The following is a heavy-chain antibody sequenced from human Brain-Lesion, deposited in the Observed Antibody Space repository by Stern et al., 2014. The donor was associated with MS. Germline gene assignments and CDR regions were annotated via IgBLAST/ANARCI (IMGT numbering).Heavy chain of an antibody. D-gene: IGHD3-3*01. V-gene: IGHV1-2*02. CDR2: LNPNTGGT. CDR1: GYIFTGYY. Sequence: MQLVESGAEVKKPGASVKVSCKTSGYIFTGYYIHWVRQAPGQGLEWMAWLNPNTGGTKYAQQFKGRVTMSRDTSISTAYVELSSLTSDDTAVYYCARDQRGITIFGVVTDYYYLGMDVWGQGTTVTVSS. CDR3: ARDQRGITIFGVVTDYYYLGMDV. J-gene: IGHJ6*02.